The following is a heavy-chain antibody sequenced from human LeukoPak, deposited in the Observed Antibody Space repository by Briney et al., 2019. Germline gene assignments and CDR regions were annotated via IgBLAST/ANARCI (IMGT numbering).Heavy chain of an antibody. D-gene: IGHD6-19*01. V-gene: IGHV3-48*04. Sequence: GGSLRLSCAASGFTLSSYSMNWVRQAPGKGLEWISYITTSGGAKNYADSVKGRFTISRDNAKNSLYLQMNSLRVEDTAFYYCAKDNRRHYTSGPNPDSLHWGQGALVTVSS. CDR3: AKDNRRHYTSGPNPDSLH. J-gene: IGHJ4*02. CDR1: GFTLSSYS. CDR2: ITTSGGAK.